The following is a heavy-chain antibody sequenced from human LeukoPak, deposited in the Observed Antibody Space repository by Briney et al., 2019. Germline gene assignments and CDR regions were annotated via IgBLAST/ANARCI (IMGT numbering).Heavy chain of an antibody. CDR3: ARPRGCGSSRCNNFDY. D-gene: IGHD2-2*01. Sequence: GGSLRLSCAVSGFTFSSYGMHWVRHAPGKGLEWVSVIYSGGSTYYADSVKGRFTISRNNSKNTLYLQMNSLRAEDTAVYYCARPRGCGSSRCNNFDYWGQGTLVTVSS. CDR1: GFTFSSYG. J-gene: IGHJ4*02. V-gene: IGHV3-66*04. CDR2: IYSGGST.